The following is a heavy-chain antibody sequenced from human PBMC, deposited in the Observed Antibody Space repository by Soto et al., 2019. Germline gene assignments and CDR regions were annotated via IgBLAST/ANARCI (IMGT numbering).Heavy chain of an antibody. J-gene: IGHJ4*02. Sequence: PAKASCKAPGGTFSSYAISWVRQAPGQGLEWMGGIIPIFGTANYAQKFQGRVTITADKSTSTAYMELSSLRSEDTAVYYCGYTRHWGQGTLVTFSS. V-gene: IGHV1-69*06. D-gene: IGHD3-16*02. CDR2: IIPIFGTA. CDR1: GGTFSSYA. CDR3: GYTRH.